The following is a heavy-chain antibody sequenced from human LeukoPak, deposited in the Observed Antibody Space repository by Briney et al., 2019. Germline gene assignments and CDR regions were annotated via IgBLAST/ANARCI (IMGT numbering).Heavy chain of an antibody. CDR1: GFTFSGYE. D-gene: IGHD6-13*01. Sequence: GGSLRLSCAASGFTFSGYEMNWVRQAPGKGLVWVSYISSCGSTIYYADSVKGRFTISRDNAKNSLYLQTNSLRADDTAVYYCARDISAAGDYWGQGTLVTVSS. J-gene: IGHJ4*02. CDR3: ARDISAAGDY. CDR2: ISSCGSTI. V-gene: IGHV3-48*03.